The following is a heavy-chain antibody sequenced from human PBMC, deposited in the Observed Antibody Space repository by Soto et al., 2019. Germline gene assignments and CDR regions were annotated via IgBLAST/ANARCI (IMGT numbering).Heavy chain of an antibody. Sequence: EVQLVESGGGLVLPGGSLRLSCAASGFTFSSLWMSWVRQAPGKGLEWVANIKPDGSDQYYAESVKGRFTISRDNARNSLYLQMNSLRGDDTAVYYCTRAGGSYYFDFWGQGTLVTVSA. J-gene: IGHJ4*02. D-gene: IGHD3-10*01. CDR2: IKPDGSDQ. CDR3: TRAGGSYYFDF. V-gene: IGHV3-7*01. CDR1: GFTFSSLW.